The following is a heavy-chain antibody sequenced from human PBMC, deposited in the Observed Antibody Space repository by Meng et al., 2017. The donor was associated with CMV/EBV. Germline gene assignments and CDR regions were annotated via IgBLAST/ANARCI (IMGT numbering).Heavy chain of an antibody. CDR3: ARRYGSGSYWFDP. D-gene: IGHD3-10*01. CDR1: GDSVTSYG. Sequence: KGSGDSVTSYGTGWVRRMPGKGLEWSESIYPGGSDTRYSPSFQGQVTISADKSISTAYLQWSSLKASDTAMYYCARRYGSGSYWFDPWGQGTPVTVSS. J-gene: IGHJ5*02. V-gene: IGHV5-51*01. CDR2: IYPGGSDT.